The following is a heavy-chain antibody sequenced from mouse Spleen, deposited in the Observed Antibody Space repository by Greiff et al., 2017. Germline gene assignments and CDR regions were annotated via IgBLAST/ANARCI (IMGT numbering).Heavy chain of an antibody. Sequence: EVKLMESGGGLVKPGGSLKLSCAASGFTFSDYGMHWVRQAPEKGLEWVAYISSGSSTIYYADTVKGRFTISRDNAKNTLFLQMTSLRSEDTAMYYCARGPDRYDEGDFDYWGQGTTLTVSS. J-gene: IGHJ2*01. V-gene: IGHV5-17*01. CDR1: GFTFSDYG. D-gene: IGHD2-14*01. CDR3: ARGPDRYDEGDFDY. CDR2: ISSGSSTI.